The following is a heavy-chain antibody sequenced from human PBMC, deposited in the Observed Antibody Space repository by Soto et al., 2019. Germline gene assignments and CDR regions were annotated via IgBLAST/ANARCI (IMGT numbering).Heavy chain of an antibody. CDR3: ARHAKVVVAATPSKDYYYYGVDV. J-gene: IGHJ6*02. D-gene: IGHD2-15*01. CDR2: IYPGDSDT. CDR1: GDSFTSYW. V-gene: IGHV5-51*01. Sequence: LGESLKISCKGSGDSFTSYWIGWVRQMPGKGLEWMGIIYPGDSDTRYSPSFQGQVTISADKSISTAYLQWSSLKASDTAMYYCARHAKVVVAATPSKDYYYYGVDVWGQGTKVTV.